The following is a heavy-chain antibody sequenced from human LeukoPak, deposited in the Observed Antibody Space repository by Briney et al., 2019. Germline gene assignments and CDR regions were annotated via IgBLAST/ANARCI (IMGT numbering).Heavy chain of an antibody. V-gene: IGHV3-74*01. CDR3: ARDSPSDILAPGYGMDV. Sequence: GGSLRLSCVASGFTFSTYWMHWVRQAPGKGLVWVSRINSDGSTTNYADSVKGRFTISRDNAKNSLYLQMNSLRAEDTAVYYCARDSPSDILAPGYGMDVWGQGTTVTVSS. D-gene: IGHD2-2*01. CDR2: INSDGSTT. J-gene: IGHJ6*02. CDR1: GFTFSTYW.